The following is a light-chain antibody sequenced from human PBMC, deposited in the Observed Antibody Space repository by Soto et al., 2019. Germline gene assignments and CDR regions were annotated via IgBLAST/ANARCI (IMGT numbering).Light chain of an antibody. V-gene: IGKV2-30*01. Sequence: DVVMTQSPLSLPVTLGQPASISCRSSQSLVSSNGNTLLIWFQQRSGQSPRRLIYKVTIRDSAVPDRFTGSGSGTDFTLEISRVEAEDVGVYYCMQATHWPWTFGQGTKVEIK. CDR2: KVT. J-gene: IGKJ1*01. CDR3: MQATHWPWT. CDR1: QSLVSSNGNTL.